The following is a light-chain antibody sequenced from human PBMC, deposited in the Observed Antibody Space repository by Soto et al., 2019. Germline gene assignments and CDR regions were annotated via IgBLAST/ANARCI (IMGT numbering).Light chain of an antibody. J-gene: IGLJ1*01. Sequence: PALTHPASVSGAPGQSITVSCTGTISDIGGYNYVSWYQQHPGKAPKLMVYEVTNRPSGVSDRFSGSKSGNTASLTISGLQADDEGYYYCSSYTSRSTLYVFGTGTKV. CDR3: SSYTSRSTLYV. V-gene: IGLV2-14*01. CDR1: ISDIGGYNY. CDR2: EVT.